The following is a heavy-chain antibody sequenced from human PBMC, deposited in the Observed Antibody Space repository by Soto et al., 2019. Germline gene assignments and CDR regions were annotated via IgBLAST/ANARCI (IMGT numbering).Heavy chain of an antibody. Sequence: QVQLQESGPALVKPSGTLSLACTVSGASTSSENWWSWVRQAPGKGLEWIGEIYHSGATHYSPSLKSRVRISLDKSKNQFFLKLDSVTAADSAVYYCARDAGASRDYGMDVWGQGTKVTVSS. V-gene: IGHV4-4*02. D-gene: IGHD2-8*02. J-gene: IGHJ6*02. CDR1: GASTSSENW. CDR2: IYHSGAT. CDR3: ARDAGASRDYGMDV.